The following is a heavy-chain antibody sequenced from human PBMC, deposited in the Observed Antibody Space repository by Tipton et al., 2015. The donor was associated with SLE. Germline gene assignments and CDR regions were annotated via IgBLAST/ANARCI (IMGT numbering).Heavy chain of an antibody. CDR1: GFTFNIYA. J-gene: IGHJ3*02. CDR2: ISYDGSNK. V-gene: IGHV3-30*04. Sequence: RSLRLSCAASGFTFNIYAMHWVRQAPGKGLEWVAVISYDGSNKYYADSVKGRFTISRDNSKNMVYPQMNSLRAEDTAVYYCAGELVDAFDIWGQGTMVTVSS. CDR3: AGELVDAFDI.